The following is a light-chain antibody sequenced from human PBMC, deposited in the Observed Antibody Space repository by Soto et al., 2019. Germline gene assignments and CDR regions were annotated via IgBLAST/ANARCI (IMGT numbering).Light chain of an antibody. J-gene: IGLJ2*01. CDR2: RNN. Sequence: QSVLTQPPSASGNPGQTVTISCYGSSSNIGSAYISWYQHLPGTAPKLLIYRNNQPPSGVPDRFSASKSGTSASLAISGLRSDDDADYYCAAWDDSLVVFGGGTKLTVL. CDR3: AAWDDSLVV. V-gene: IGLV1-47*01. CDR1: SSNIGSAY.